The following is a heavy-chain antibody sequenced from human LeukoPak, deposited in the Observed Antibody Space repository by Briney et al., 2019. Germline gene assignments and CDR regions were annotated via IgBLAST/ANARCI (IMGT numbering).Heavy chain of an antibody. Sequence: GWSLRVSCAASGFSFSSYSFNWVRQAPGKGLEWVSSINTVSSYIYYADSLKGRFTISRDNAKNSVYLQMDSLRAEDSAVYYCARLRRNTDSSGFFYYYDYWGQVTLVTVSS. D-gene: IGHD3-22*01. CDR1: GFSFSSYS. V-gene: IGHV3-21*06. J-gene: IGHJ4*02. CDR2: INTVSSYI. CDR3: ARLRRNTDSSGFFYYYDY.